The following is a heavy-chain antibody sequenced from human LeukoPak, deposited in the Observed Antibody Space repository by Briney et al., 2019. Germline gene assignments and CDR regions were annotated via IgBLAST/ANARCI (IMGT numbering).Heavy chain of an antibody. V-gene: IGHV3-30*01. Sequence: GGSLRLSCAASGFTFSSYAMHWVRQAPGKGLEWVAVISYDGSNKYYADSVEGRFTISRDNSKNTLYLQMNSLRAEDTAVYYCARGDGYSSSSDYWGQGTLVAVSS. CDR2: ISYDGSNK. CDR3: ARGDGYSSSSDY. CDR1: GFTFSSYA. J-gene: IGHJ4*02. D-gene: IGHD6-6*01.